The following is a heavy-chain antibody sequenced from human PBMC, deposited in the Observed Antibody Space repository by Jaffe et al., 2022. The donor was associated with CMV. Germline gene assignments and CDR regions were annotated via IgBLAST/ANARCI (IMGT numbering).Heavy chain of an antibody. CDR3: ARGRWTARPPRTSATTKGSNWFDP. D-gene: IGHD1-1*01. J-gene: IGHJ5*02. Sequence: QVQLQQWGAGLLKPSETLSLTCAVYGGSFSGYYWSWIRQSPGKGLEWIGEINESGSTNYKSSLRSRVTISLDTSKNQFSLILTSVTAADTAVYYCARGRWTARPPRTSATTKGSNWFDPWGQGTLVTVSS. CDR1: GGSFSGYY. CDR2: INESGST. V-gene: IGHV4-34*01.